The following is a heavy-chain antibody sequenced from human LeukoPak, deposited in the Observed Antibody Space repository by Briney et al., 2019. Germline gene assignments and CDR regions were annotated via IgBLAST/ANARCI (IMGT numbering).Heavy chain of an antibody. V-gene: IGHV1-18*01. CDR2: ISAYNGNT. D-gene: IGHD5-12*01. CDR1: GYTFTSYG. Sequence: EASVKVSCKASGYTFTSYGISWVRQAPGQGLEWMGWISAYNGNTNYAQKLQGRVTMTTDTSTSTAYMELRSLRSDDTAVYYCARDDKAFLGTISTPFDYWGQGTLVTVSS. J-gene: IGHJ4*02. CDR3: ARDDKAFLGTISTPFDY.